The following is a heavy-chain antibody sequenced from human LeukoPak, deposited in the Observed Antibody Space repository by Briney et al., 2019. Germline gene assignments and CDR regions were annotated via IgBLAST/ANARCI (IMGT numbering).Heavy chain of an antibody. J-gene: IGHJ4*02. Sequence: SQTLSLTCAISGDSVSSNSAAWNWIRQSPSRGLEWLGRTYYRSKWYNDYAVSVKSRITINPDTSKNQFSPQLNSVTPEDTAVYYCARDPGYDSSAYYPFYFTYWAREPWSPSPQ. V-gene: IGHV6-1*01. CDR2: TYYRSKWYN. CDR3: ARDPGYDSSAYYPFYFTY. D-gene: IGHD3-22*01. CDR1: GDSVSSNSAA.